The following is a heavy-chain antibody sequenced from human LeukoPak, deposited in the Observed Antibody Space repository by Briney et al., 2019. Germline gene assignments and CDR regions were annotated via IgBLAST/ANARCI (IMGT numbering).Heavy chain of an antibody. CDR2: INHSGIT. CDR1: GRSFSGYY. CDR3: ARAVIVVAAATQRNWFDP. Sequence: SETLSLTCAVYGRSFSGYYWTWIRQTPGKGREWMGEINHSGITDYNPPLRSRVTISVDTSKNQFSLKLSSVTAADTAIYYCARAVIVVAAATQRNWFDPWGQGTLVTVSS. J-gene: IGHJ5*02. V-gene: IGHV4-34*01. D-gene: IGHD2-15*01.